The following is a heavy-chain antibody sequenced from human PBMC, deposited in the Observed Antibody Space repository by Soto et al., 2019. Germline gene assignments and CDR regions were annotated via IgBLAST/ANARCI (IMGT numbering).Heavy chain of an antibody. D-gene: IGHD2-21*02. Sequence: QVQLVQSGAEVKKPGSSVKVSCKASGGTFSSDAISWVRQAPGQGLEWMGGIIPIFGTANYAQKFQGRVTITADESTSTAYMELSSLRSEDTAVYYCAGRLGGNSYEWYFDLWGRGTLVTVSS. CDR1: GGTFSSDA. CDR2: IIPIFGTA. CDR3: AGRLGGNSYEWYFDL. V-gene: IGHV1-69*01. J-gene: IGHJ2*01.